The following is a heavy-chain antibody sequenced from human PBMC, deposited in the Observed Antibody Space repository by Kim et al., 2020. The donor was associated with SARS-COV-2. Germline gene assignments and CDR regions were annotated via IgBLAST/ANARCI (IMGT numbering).Heavy chain of an antibody. D-gene: IGHD5-18*01. CDR1: GFTVSSNY. CDR2: LYSSGIT. J-gene: IGHJ4*02. Sequence: GGSLRLSCAASGFTVSSNYMNWVRQAPGKGLEWVSVLYSSGITYYAAAGKGRFTISRDNDKNKMFLQRNSLRAEDTAVYYCARGGGGYSPFDYWGRGTMVTVSS. CDR3: ARGGGGYSPFDY. V-gene: IGHV3-53*01.